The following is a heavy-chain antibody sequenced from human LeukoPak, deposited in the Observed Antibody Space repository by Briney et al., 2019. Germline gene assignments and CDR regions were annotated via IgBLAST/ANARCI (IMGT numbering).Heavy chain of an antibody. V-gene: IGHV4-38-2*02. CDR2: INHSGIT. Sequence: PSETLSLTCTVSGYSISSGYYWSWIRQPPGKGLEWIGEINHSGITNYNPSLKSRVTISIDTSKNQFSLRLSSVTAADTAVYYCARGVDFWSGYYLDWGQGTLVTVSS. CDR1: GYSISSGYY. CDR3: ARGVDFWSGYYLD. J-gene: IGHJ4*02. D-gene: IGHD3-3*01.